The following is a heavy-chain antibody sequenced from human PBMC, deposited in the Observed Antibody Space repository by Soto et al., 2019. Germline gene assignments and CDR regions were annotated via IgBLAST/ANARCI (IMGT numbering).Heavy chain of an antibody. D-gene: IGHD3-3*01. CDR1: VGSISSYY. J-gene: IGHJ4*02. CDR3: ARGGWRQIDY. V-gene: IGHV4-59*08. CDR2: VYYSGGT. Sequence: QVQLQESGPGLVKPSETLSLTCTVSVGSISSYYWSWIRQPTGKGLEWIGYVYYSGGTYYIPSLKSRVTLSVDTSKNQFSLKLTSVTAADTAVYFCARGGWRQIDYWGQGTLVTVSS.